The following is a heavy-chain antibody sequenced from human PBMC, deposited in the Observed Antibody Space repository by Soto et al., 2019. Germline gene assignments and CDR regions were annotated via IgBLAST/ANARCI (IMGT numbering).Heavy chain of an antibody. CDR2: ISGSGGRT. V-gene: IGHV3-23*01. CDR3: AKDAATTVMDY. D-gene: IGHD4-17*01. J-gene: IGHJ4*02. CDR1: GFTFSSYA. Sequence: GGSLRLSCAACGFTFSSYAMSWVRQAPGKGLEWVSAISGSGGRTYYADSVKGRFTIARDNSKKALYLEMKSLRAEDTAQYYYAKDAATTVMDYWGQGTLVTVSS.